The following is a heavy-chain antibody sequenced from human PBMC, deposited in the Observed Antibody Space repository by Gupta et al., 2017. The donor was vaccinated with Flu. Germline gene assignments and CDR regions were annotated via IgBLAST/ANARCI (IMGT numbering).Heavy chain of an antibody. CDR1: GFTFGDYA. V-gene: IGHV3-49*04. J-gene: IGHJ4*02. D-gene: IGHD1-26*01. Sequence: EVQLVESGGGLVQPGRSLRLSCTASGFTFGDYAMSWVRQAPGKGLEWVGFIRSKAYGGTTEYAASVKGRFTISRDDSKSIAYLQMNSLKTEDTAVYYCTRDEGLGIVGADKDYWGQGTLVTVSS. CDR2: IRSKAYGGTT. CDR3: TRDEGLGIVGADKDY.